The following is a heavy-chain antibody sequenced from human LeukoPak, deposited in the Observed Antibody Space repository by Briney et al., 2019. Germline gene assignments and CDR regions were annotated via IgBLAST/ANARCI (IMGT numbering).Heavy chain of an antibody. D-gene: IGHD2-15*01. CDR3: ARVVVVTSTSHCDL. V-gene: IGHV4-59*13. J-gene: IGHJ2*01. Sequence: PSETLSLTCTVSGGSISSYYWSWIRQPPGKGLEWIGYIYYSGSTNYNPSLKSRVTISVDTSKNQFSLKLSSVTAADTAVYYCARVVVVTSTSHCDLWGRGTLVTVSS. CDR1: GGSISSYY. CDR2: IYYSGST.